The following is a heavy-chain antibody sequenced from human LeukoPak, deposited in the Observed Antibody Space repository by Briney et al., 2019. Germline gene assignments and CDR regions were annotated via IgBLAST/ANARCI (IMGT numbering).Heavy chain of an antibody. J-gene: IGHJ4*02. V-gene: IGHV5-10-1*01. CDR1: TSYW. CDR2: IDPSDSVT. D-gene: IGHD1-1*01. Sequence: KLGESLKISCQGSTSYWIIWVRQMPGKGLEWMGRIDPSDSVTNYNPSFQGHVTFSVDKSISTAYLQWSSLKASDTALYYCASLPLDNWNGVCWGQGTLVVVSS. CDR3: ASLPLDNWNGVC.